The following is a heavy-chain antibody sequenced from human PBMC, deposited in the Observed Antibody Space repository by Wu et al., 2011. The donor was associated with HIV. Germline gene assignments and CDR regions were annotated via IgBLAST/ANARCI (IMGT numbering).Heavy chain of an antibody. J-gene: IGHJ4*02. Sequence: VQLVQSGAEAKKPGESLRISCKGSGYSFTNYWIGWVRQVPGKGLEWMGIFHPGGSDTKYSPSFQGLVTMSGDRSINTAYLQWNSLKASDSAMYYCARDRGTAPERDFDYWARELXSPSPQ. V-gene: IGHV5-51*03. CDR3: ARDRGTAPERDFDY. CDR1: GYSFTNYW. CDR2: FHPGGSDT. D-gene: IGHD1-14*01.